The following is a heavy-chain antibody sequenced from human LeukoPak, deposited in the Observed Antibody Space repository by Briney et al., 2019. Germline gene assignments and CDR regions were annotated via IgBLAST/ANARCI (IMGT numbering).Heavy chain of an antibody. CDR2: IKQDGSEK. CDR3: ARETRYYFDY. Sequence: PGGSLSLSCAPSGFTLISYWMSWVRQAPGKGREWVANIKQDGSEKYYVESVKGRFTISRDNAKNSLYLQMNSLRAEDTGVYYCARETRYYFDYWGQGTLVTVSS. V-gene: IGHV3-7*01. CDR1: GFTLISYW. J-gene: IGHJ4*02.